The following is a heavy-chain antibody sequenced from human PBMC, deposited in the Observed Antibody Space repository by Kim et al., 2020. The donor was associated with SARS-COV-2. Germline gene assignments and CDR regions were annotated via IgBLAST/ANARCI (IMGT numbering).Heavy chain of an antibody. D-gene: IGHD4-4*01. Sequence: GGSLRLSCAASGFTVSSNYMSWVRQAPGKGLEWVSVIYSGGSTYYADSVKGRFTISRDNSKSTLYLKMNSLRAEDTAVYYCARGPLTPVSYMDVWGKGTT. CDR2: IYSGGST. CDR1: GFTVSSNY. CDR3: ARGPLTPVSYMDV. V-gene: IGHV3-66*01. J-gene: IGHJ6*03.